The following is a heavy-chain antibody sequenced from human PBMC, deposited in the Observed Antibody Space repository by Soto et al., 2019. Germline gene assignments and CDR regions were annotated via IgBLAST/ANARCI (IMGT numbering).Heavy chain of an antibody. Sequence: SETLSLTCTVSGGSISSSSYYWGWIRQPPGKGLEWIGSIYYSGSTYYNPSLKSRVTISVDTSKNQFSLKLSSVTAADTAVYYCARGSGWFSKYYFDYWGQGTLVTVSS. CDR3: ARGSGWFSKYYFDY. CDR2: IYYSGST. D-gene: IGHD6-19*01. J-gene: IGHJ4*02. CDR1: GGSISSSSYY. V-gene: IGHV4-39*01.